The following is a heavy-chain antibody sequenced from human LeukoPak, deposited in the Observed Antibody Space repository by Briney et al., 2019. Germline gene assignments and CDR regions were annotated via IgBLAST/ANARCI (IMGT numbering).Heavy chain of an antibody. J-gene: IGHJ4*02. Sequence: GGSLRLSCAASGFTFSSYGMHWVRQAAGKGLEWVAVIWYDGGNKYYADSVKGRFTISRDNSKNTLYLQMNSLRAEDTAVYYCARAGATMVRGIIDYWGQGTLVTVSS. V-gene: IGHV3-33*01. D-gene: IGHD3-10*01. CDR3: ARAGATMVRGIIDY. CDR1: GFTFSSYG. CDR2: IWYDGGNK.